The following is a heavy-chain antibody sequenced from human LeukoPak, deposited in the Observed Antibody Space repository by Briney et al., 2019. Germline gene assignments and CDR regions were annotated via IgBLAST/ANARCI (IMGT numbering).Heavy chain of an antibody. V-gene: IGHV4-34*01. D-gene: IGHD6-13*01. CDR2: INHSGSA. J-gene: IGHJ4*02. CDR3: ARVASSRRKIDY. Sequence: SETLSLTCVVYGGSFSDYYWSWIRQPPGKGLEWIGEINHSGSANSKPSLKSRVTISVDTSKNQFSLNLSSVTAADTAVYYCARVASSRRKIDYWGQGTLVTVPS. CDR1: GGSFSDYY.